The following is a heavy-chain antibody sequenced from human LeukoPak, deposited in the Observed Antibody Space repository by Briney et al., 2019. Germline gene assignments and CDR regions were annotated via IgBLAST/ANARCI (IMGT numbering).Heavy chain of an antibody. CDR3: AKDPEGARGWYFDL. CDR2: ISDSGGDT. D-gene: IGHD1-14*01. CDR1: GFTFSSYA. J-gene: IGHJ2*01. V-gene: IGHV3-23*01. Sequence: GGSLRLSCVASGFTFSSYAMSWVRQAPGKGLEWVSSISDSGGDTYYADSVKGRFTISRDNSKNTLYLQMNSLRAEDTAVYYCAKDPEGARGWYFDLWGRGTLVTVSS.